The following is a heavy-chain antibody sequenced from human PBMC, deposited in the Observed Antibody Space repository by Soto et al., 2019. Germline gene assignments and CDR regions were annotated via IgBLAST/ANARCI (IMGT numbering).Heavy chain of an antibody. Sequence: TVSSKAYACTFSSYTISWVRQSAKQVLDWMGRIIPILGISNYAQKFQGRVTITADKSTSTAYMELSSLRSEDTAVYYCARGPPHDAFDIWGQGTMVTVSS. J-gene: IGHJ3*02. CDR3: ARGPPHDAFDI. CDR1: ACTFSSYT. V-gene: IGHV1-69*02. CDR2: IIPILGIS.